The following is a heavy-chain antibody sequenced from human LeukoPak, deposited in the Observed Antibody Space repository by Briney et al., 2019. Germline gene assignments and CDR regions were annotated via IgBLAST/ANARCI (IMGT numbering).Heavy chain of an antibody. V-gene: IGHV3-21*01. Sequence: GGSLRLSCAASGFTFSSYSMSWVRQAPGKGLEWVSSISSSTSYIYYADSVKGRFTISRDNAKSSLYLQMDSLRAEDTALYYCARVPLGYCSSTSCCDAFDIWGQGTMVTVSS. D-gene: IGHD2-2*01. CDR1: GFTFSSYS. CDR3: ARVPLGYCSSTSCCDAFDI. J-gene: IGHJ3*02. CDR2: ISSSTSYI.